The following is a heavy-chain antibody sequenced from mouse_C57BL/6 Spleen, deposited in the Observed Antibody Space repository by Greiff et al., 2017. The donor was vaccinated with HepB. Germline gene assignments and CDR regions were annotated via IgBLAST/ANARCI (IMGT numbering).Heavy chain of an antibody. V-gene: IGHV1-18*01. Sequence: VQLQQSGPELVKPGASVKIPCKASGYTFTDYNMDWVKQSHGKSLEWIGDINPNNGGTIYNQKFKGKATLTVDKSSITAYMELRSLTSEDTAVYYGARYYGNYQAWFAYWGQGTLVTVSA. J-gene: IGHJ3*01. CDR2: INPNNGGT. CDR3: ARYYGNYQAWFAY. CDR1: GYTFTDYN. D-gene: IGHD2-1*01.